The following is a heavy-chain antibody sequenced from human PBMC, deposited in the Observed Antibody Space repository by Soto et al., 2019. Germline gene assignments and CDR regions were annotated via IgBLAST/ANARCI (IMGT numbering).Heavy chain of an antibody. CDR1: GGTFSSYA. D-gene: IGHD4-4*01. CDR2: IIPIFGTA. CDR3: AREGSYSTSSDY. Sequence: GASVKVSCKASGGTFSSYAISWVRQAPGQGLEWMGGIIPIFGTANYAQKFQGRVTITADESTSTAYMELSSLRSEDTAVYYCAREGSYSTSSDYWGQGXLVTVSS. J-gene: IGHJ4*02. V-gene: IGHV1-69*13.